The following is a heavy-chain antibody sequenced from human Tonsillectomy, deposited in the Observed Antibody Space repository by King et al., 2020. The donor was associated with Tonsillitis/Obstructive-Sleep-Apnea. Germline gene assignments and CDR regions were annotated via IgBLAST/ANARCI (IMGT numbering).Heavy chain of an antibody. J-gene: IGHJ4*02. CDR3: ARGSGFRYLSNTQWLEY. CDR2: MNPNSGNT. CDR1: GYTFTSYD. D-gene: IGHD5-12*01. Sequence: QLVQSGAEVKKPGASVKVSCKASGYTFTSYDINWVRQATGQGLEWMGWMNPNSGNTGYAQKFQGRVTMTRNTSISTAYMELSSLRSEDTAVYYCARGSGFRYLSNTQWLEYRGQGTPVTGSS. V-gene: IGHV1-8*01.